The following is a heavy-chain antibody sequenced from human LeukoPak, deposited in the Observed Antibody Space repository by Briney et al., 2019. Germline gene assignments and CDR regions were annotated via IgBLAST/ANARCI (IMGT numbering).Heavy chain of an antibody. D-gene: IGHD2-2*01. Sequence: SETLSLTCAVNGESFSTFYWNWIRQPPGKGLEWIGDINHRGSTTYNPSLKSRVTMSVDSPNNQFSLKLRSVTAADTAVYYCVRLTWDNQLMLQNSRDAFDLLGQGTLVTVSS. CDR1: GESFSTFY. V-gene: IGHV4-34*01. CDR2: INHRGST. CDR3: VRLTWDNQLMLQNSRDAFDL. J-gene: IGHJ3*01.